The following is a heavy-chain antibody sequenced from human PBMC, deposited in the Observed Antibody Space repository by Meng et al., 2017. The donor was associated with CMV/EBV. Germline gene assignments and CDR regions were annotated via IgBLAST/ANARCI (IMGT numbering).Heavy chain of an antibody. CDR2: ISSSSSYI. V-gene: IGHV3-21*01. Sequence: ASGFTFSSYSMTWVRQAPGKGLEWVSSISSSSSYIYYADSVKGRFTISRDNAKNSLYLQMNSLRAEDTAVYYCARLYCSSTSCPGDYWGQGTLVTVSS. CDR1: GFTFSSYS. D-gene: IGHD2-2*01. J-gene: IGHJ4*02. CDR3: ARLYCSSTSCPGDY.